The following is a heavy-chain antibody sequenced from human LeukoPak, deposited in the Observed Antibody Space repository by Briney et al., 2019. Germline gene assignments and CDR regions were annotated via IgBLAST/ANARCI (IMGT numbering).Heavy chain of an antibody. Sequence: PGGSLRLSCTPSGTASGFSFNNAWMNWVRQAPGKGLEWVGRIDKISDGGTTAYNVPVKGRFTVSRDDSQSTVYLQMNSLKTEDTAVYYCSTTYYYDSSEGYWGQGTLVTVSS. CDR3: STTYYYDSSEGY. CDR1: GFSFNNAW. J-gene: IGHJ4*02. D-gene: IGHD3-22*01. V-gene: IGHV3-15*07. CDR2: IDKISDGGTT.